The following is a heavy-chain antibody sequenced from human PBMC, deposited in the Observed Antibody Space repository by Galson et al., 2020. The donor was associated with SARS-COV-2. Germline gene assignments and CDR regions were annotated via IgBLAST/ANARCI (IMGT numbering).Heavy chain of an antibody. CDR1: GGSISSSGYY. D-gene: IGHD3-16*01. J-gene: IGHJ4*02. CDR2: IYYTGST. V-gene: IGHV4-39*01. Sequence: SETLSLTCTVSGGSISSSGYYWGWIRQPPGKGLEWIGSIYYTGSTYYNPSLKSRVTISVDTSKNPFSLKLSSVTAADTAVYYCAKGPGSASFGGSYPPEYWGQETRVTVSS. CDR3: AKGPGSASFGGSYPPEY.